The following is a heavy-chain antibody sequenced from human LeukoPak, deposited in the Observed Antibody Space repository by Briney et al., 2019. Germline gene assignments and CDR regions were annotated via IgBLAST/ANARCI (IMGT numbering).Heavy chain of an antibody. J-gene: IGHJ5*02. CDR2: IYYSGST. V-gene: IGHV4-59*01. CDR3: AREVWSDVYIRGNWFDP. Sequence: PSETLSLTCTVSGGSISSYYWSWIRQPPGKGLEWIGYIYYSGSTNYNPSLKSRVTISVDTSKNQFSLKLSSVTAADMAVYYCAREVWSDVYIRGNWFDPWGQGTLVTVSS. D-gene: IGHD3-3*01. CDR1: GGSISSYY.